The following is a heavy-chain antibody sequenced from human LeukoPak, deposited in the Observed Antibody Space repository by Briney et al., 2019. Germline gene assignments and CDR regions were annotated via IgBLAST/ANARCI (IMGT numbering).Heavy chain of an antibody. CDR2: IHSGGTT. Sequence: PGGSLRLSCSASGFTVRSNYMSWVRQAPGKGLVWVSTIHSGGTTYYADSVKGRFTISRDNSKKTLYLQMNSLRAEDTAVYYCATDRPSDYYDSSGYSFDSWGQGTLVTASS. V-gene: IGHV3-66*01. CDR3: ATDRPSDYYDSSGYSFDS. CDR1: GFTVRSNY. J-gene: IGHJ4*02. D-gene: IGHD3-22*01.